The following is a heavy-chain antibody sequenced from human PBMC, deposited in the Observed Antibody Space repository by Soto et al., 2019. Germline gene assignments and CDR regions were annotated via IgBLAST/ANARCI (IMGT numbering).Heavy chain of an antibody. D-gene: IGHD6-19*01. CDR2: ISYDGSNK. Sequence: QVQLVESGGGVVQPGRSLRLSCAASGFTFSSYAMHWVRQAPGKGLEWVAVISYDGSNKYYADSVKGRFTISRDNSKNTLYLQMNSLRAEDTAVYYCARGSSGWSPPEYYFDYWGQGTLVTVSS. J-gene: IGHJ4*02. V-gene: IGHV3-30-3*01. CDR1: GFTFSSYA. CDR3: ARGSSGWSPPEYYFDY.